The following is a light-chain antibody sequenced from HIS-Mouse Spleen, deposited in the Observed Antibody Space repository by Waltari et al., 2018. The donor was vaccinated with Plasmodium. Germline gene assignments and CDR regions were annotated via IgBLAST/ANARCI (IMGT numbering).Light chain of an antibody. CDR1: QGISSY. J-gene: IGKJ4*01. Sequence: DIQLTQSPSFLSASVGDRVHITCRASQGISSYLAWYQHKPGKTPKLLIYAASTLQSGVPSRCSGSGSGTEFTLTISSLQPEDFATYYCQQLNSYPLTFGGGTKVEIK. V-gene: IGKV1-9*01. CDR2: AAS. CDR3: QQLNSYPLT.